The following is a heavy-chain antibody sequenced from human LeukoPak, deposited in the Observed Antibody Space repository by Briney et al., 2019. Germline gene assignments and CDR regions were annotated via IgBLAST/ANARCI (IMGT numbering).Heavy chain of an antibody. D-gene: IGHD5-18*01. V-gene: IGHV4-59*01. CDR2: IYYSGST. CDR3: ARASGYSYGPRFDY. CDR1: GGSISSYY. Sequence: PSETLSLTCTVSGGSISSYYWSWIRQPPGKGLEWIGYIYYSGSTNYNPSLKSRVTISVDTSKNQFSLKLGSVTAADTAVYYCARASGYSYGPRFDYWGQGTLVTVSS. J-gene: IGHJ4*02.